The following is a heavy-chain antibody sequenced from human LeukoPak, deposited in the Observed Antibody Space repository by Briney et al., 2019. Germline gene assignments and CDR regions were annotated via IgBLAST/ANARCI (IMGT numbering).Heavy chain of an antibody. CDR1: GDSISSSSYN. J-gene: IGHJ4*02. CDR2: ISYSGST. D-gene: IGHD4-23*01. V-gene: IGHV4-39*01. CDR3: ARQRTVVTPEFFDY. Sequence: SETLSLTCSVSGDSISSSSYNWGWIRQPPGTGLEWIGSISYSGSTKYNPSLKSRITISVDTSKNHFSLKLNSVTAADTAIYYCARQRTVVTPEFFDYWGQGTLVIVSS.